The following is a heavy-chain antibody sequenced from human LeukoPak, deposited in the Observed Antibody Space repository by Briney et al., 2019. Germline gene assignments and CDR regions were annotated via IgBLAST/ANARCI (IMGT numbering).Heavy chain of an antibody. Sequence: GGSLRLSCAASGFTFSNYAMSWVRQPPGKGLEWVSAISNSGGSTYYADSVKGRLAFSRDNSKNALYLQMNSLSAEDTAVYFCAKGCSSSSCPGVDYWGQGTLVTVSS. CDR3: AKGCSSSSCPGVDY. CDR1: GFTFSNYA. D-gene: IGHD2-2*01. CDR2: ISNSGGST. J-gene: IGHJ4*02. V-gene: IGHV3-23*01.